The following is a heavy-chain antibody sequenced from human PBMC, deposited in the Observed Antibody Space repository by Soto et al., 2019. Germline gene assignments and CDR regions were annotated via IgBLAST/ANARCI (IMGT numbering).Heavy chain of an antibody. V-gene: IGHV1-69*02. CDR2: IIPILGIA. J-gene: IGHJ3*02. Sequence: SVKVSCKASGGTFSSYTISWVRQAPGQGLEWMGRIIPILGIANYAQKFQGRVTITADKSTSTAYMELSSLRSEDTAVYYCARRTLGYCSGRSCYKAFDIWGQGTMVTVSS. D-gene: IGHD2-15*01. CDR3: ARRTLGYCSGRSCYKAFDI. CDR1: GGTFSSYT.